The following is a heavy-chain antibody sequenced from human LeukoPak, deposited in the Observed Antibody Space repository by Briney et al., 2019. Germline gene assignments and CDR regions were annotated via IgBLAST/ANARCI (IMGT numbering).Heavy chain of an antibody. J-gene: IGHJ5*02. CDR1: GYTFTNYG. Sequence: ASVKVSCKASGYTFTNYGISWVRQAPGQGLEWMGWISAYTGNTNYAQNFQGRVTMTTDTSTSTAFMELRSLRSDDTAVYYCARALRQQLVTGWFDPWGQGTLVTVSS. CDR3: ARALRQQLVTGWFDP. CDR2: ISAYTGNT. D-gene: IGHD6-13*01. V-gene: IGHV1-18*01.